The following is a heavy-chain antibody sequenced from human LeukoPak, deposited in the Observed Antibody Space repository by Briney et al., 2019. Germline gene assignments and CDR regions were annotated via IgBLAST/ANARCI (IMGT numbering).Heavy chain of an antibody. V-gene: IGHV3-7*01. CDR3: ARSDVLRYFDWLLYPAGIDY. Sequence: GGSLRLSCAASGFTFSSYWMSWVRQAPGKGLDGVANIKQDGSEKYYVDSVKGRFTISRDNAKNSLYLQMNSLRAEDTAVYYCARSDVLRYFDWLLYPAGIDYWGQGTLVTVSS. D-gene: IGHD3-9*01. CDR2: IKQDGSEK. CDR1: GFTFSSYW. J-gene: IGHJ4*02.